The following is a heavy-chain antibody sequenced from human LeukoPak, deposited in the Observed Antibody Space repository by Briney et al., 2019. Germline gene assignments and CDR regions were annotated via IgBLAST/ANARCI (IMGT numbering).Heavy chain of an antibody. J-gene: IGHJ3*02. CDR2: ISYDGSNK. Sequence: GGSLRLSCAASGFTFSSYAMHWVRQAPGKGLEWVAVISYDGSNKYYADSVKGRFTISRDNSKNTLYLQMNSLRAEDTAVYYCAKDRSIAVAGDDAFDIWGQGTMVTVSS. CDR3: AKDRSIAVAGDDAFDI. D-gene: IGHD6-19*01. CDR1: GFTFSSYA. V-gene: IGHV3-30-3*01.